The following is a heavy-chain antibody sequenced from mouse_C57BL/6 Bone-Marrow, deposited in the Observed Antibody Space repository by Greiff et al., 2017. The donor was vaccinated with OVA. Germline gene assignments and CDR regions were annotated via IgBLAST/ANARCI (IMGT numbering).Heavy chain of an antibody. J-gene: IGHJ1*03. CDR2: INYDGSST. CDR3: ARGPGSSYWYFDV. Sequence: EVKLMESEGGLVQPGSSMKLSCTASGFTFSDYYMAWVRQVPEKGLEWVANINYDGSSTYYLDSLKSRFIISRDNAKNILYLQMSSLKSEDTATYYCARGPGSSYWYFDVWGTGTTVTVSS. V-gene: IGHV5-16*01. CDR1: GFTFSDYY. D-gene: IGHD1-1*01.